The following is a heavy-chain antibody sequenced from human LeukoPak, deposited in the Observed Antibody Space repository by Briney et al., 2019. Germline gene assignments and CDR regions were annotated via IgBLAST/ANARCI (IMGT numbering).Heavy chain of an antibody. V-gene: IGHV3-53*01. D-gene: IGHD6-19*01. J-gene: IGHJ4*02. CDR1: GFIFSDHY. CDR2: IYSSGSA. Sequence: GGSLRLSCAASGFIFSDHYMDWVRQAPGKGLEWVSVIYSSGSAYYADSVKGRFTISRDNSKNTLYLQMNSLRAEDTAVYYCARGPYSSGWYGLDYWGQGTLVTVSS. CDR3: ARGPYSSGWYGLDY.